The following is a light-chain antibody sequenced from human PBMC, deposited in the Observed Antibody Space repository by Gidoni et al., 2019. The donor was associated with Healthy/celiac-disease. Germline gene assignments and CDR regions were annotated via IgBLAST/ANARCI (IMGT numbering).Light chain of an antibody. CDR2: KAS. CDR1: QSISSW. Sequence: DIQMTQSPSTLSASVGDRVTITCRASQSISSWLAWYPQKPGKAPKLLIYKASSLESGVPSRFSGSGSGTEFTLTISSLQPDDFATYYCQQYNSYWTFGQXTKVEIK. J-gene: IGKJ1*01. V-gene: IGKV1-5*03. CDR3: QQYNSYWT.